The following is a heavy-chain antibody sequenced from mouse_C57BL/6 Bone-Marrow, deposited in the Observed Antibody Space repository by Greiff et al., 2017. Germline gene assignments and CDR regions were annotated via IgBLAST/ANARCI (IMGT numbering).Heavy chain of an antibody. D-gene: IGHD4-1*01. V-gene: IGHV1-55*01. J-gene: IGHJ2*01. CDR1: GYTFTSYW. Sequence: QVQLQQPGAELVKPGASVKMSCKASGYTFTSYWLTWVKQRPGQGLEWIGDIYPTGGRTNYTEKFKSKAILTVDTSSNTAYMQLSSLTSEDSAVFYCARSGPLGRSFDDGGQGTTLTVSS. CDR2: IYPTGGRT. CDR3: ARSGPLGRSFDD.